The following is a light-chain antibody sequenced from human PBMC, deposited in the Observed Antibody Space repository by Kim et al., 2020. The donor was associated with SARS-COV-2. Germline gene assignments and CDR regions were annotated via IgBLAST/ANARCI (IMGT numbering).Light chain of an antibody. Sequence: EIVMTQSPATLSASPGERATLSCRASQSVSSNLAWYQQKPGQAPRLLIYGASTRATGIPARFSGSGSGTEFTLTISSLQSEDFAVYYCQQYNNWPPLTFGGGTKLEIK. V-gene: IGKV3-15*01. CDR1: QSVSSN. J-gene: IGKJ4*01. CDR3: QQYNNWPPLT. CDR2: GAS.